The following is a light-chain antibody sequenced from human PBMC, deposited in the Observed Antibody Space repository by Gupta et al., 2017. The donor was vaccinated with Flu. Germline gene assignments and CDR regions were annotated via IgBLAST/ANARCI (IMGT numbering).Light chain of an antibody. CDR2: SAS. Sequence: PGERATLSCRASQSVSSLAWYQQKPGQAPRLLIYSASARATGIPARFSGSGSGTEFTLTISSLQSEDFAVYYCQQYNKWPGTFGQGTKVEIK. V-gene: IGKV3-15*01. CDR1: QSVSS. CDR3: QQYNKWPGT. J-gene: IGKJ1*01.